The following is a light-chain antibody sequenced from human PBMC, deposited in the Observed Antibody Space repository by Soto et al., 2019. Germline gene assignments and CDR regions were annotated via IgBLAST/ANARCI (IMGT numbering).Light chain of an antibody. CDR3: SSYAGTNIHYV. CDR1: SSDVGGYNY. J-gene: IGLJ1*01. CDR2: DVS. Sequence: QSVLTQPPSASGSPGQSVTISCTGTSSDVGGYNYVSWYQRHPGKAPKLMIYDVSKRPSGVPDRFSGSKSGNTASLTVSGLQAEDEADYYCSSYAGTNIHYVFGTGTKVTVL. V-gene: IGLV2-8*01.